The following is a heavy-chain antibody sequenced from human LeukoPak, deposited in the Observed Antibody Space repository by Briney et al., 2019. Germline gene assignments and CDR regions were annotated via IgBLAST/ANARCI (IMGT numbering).Heavy chain of an antibody. Sequence: GSLRLSCAASGFTFSGYNMNWVRQAPGKGLEWVSSITSSGDYIYYADSVKGRFTISRDNAENSLYLQMNSLRAEDTAVYYCARDLYGHYAADYWGQGTLATVSS. D-gene: IGHD4-17*01. CDR2: ITSSGDYI. CDR3: ARDLYGHYAADY. V-gene: IGHV3-21*01. J-gene: IGHJ4*02. CDR1: GFTFSGYN.